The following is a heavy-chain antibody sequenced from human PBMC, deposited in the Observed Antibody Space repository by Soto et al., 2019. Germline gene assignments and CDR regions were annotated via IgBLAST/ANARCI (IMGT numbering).Heavy chain of an antibody. D-gene: IGHD3-9*01. Sequence: PSETLSLTCTVSCGSISSYYWSWIRQPPGKGLEWIGYIYYSGSTNYNPSLKSRVTISVDTSKNQFSLKLSSVTAADTAVYYCARALRYFDRFHPTYTNWFDPWGQGTLVTVSS. CDR3: ARALRYFDRFHPTYTNWFDP. V-gene: IGHV4-59*01. CDR1: CGSISSYY. J-gene: IGHJ5*02. CDR2: IYYSGST.